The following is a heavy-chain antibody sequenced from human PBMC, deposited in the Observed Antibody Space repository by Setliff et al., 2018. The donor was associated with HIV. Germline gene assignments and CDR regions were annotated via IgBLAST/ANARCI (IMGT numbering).Heavy chain of an antibody. J-gene: IGHJ4*02. V-gene: IGHV3-23*01. Sequence: HPGGSLRLSCVAAGFTFSNYAMGWVRQPPGKGLEWVSGISGSGSTTLYADSVKGRFTISRDNSKNTVYLQMNSLRAEDTALYYCAKVVSYLYGPRLAFDFWGQGTLVTVSS. CDR2: ISGSGSTT. D-gene: IGHD4-17*01. CDR1: GFTFSNYA. CDR3: AKVVSYLYGPRLAFDF.